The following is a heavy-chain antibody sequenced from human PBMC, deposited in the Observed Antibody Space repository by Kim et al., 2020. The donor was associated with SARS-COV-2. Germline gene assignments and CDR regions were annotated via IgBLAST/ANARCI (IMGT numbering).Heavy chain of an antibody. CDR2: ISSSGSTI. V-gene: IGHV3-11*01. CDR1: GFSFSDYY. CDR3: ARVAVAGTGALDV. Sequence: GGSLRLSCTASGFSFSDYYMSWIRQAPGKGLEWVSYISSSGSTIYYADSVKGRFTISRDNAKHSLYLQMNSLRAEDTAVYYCARVAVAGTGALDVWGHGTTVTVSS. D-gene: IGHD6-19*01. J-gene: IGHJ6*02.